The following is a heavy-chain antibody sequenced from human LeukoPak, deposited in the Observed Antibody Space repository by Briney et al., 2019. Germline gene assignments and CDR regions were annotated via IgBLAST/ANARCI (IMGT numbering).Heavy chain of an antibody. J-gene: IGHJ5*02. CDR3: VRGRERVAATNNWFDP. CDR2: VITSSSYI. Sequence: GSLRLSCAAAGLTFSSYSMNWVRQAPRKRLEWVSSVITSSSYIYYADSVKGRFTISRDNAKNSLYLQMNSLRAEDTAVYYCVRGRERVAATNNWFDPWGQGTLVTVSS. V-gene: IGHV3-21*01. D-gene: IGHD2-15*01. CDR1: GLTFSSYS.